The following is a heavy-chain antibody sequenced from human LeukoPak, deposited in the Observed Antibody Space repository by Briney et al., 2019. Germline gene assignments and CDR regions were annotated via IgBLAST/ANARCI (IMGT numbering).Heavy chain of an antibody. J-gene: IGHJ4*02. CDR1: GFTFSSYV. D-gene: IGHD5-18*01. CDR2: ISGSDGST. CDR3: ARVGEFRYGYSFDC. Sequence: QSGGSLRLSCAASGFTFSSYVMSWVRQAPGKGLEWVSDISGSDGSTYYADSVKGRFTISRDNSRNTLYLRMNSPRAEDTALYYCARVGEFRYGYSFDCWGQGTLVTVSS. V-gene: IGHV3-23*01.